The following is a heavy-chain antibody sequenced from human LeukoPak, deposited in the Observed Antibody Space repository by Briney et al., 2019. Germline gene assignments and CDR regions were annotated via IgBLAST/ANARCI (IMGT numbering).Heavy chain of an antibody. CDR1: GYIFTNFY. J-gene: IGHJ5*02. Sequence: ASVKVSCKASGYIFTNFYLHWVRQAPGQGLEWMALINPGGGNIRYARKLQGRVTMTRDTSTTTVYMELSSLRSEDTAVYYCARGGHLRYGDTQNWFDPWGQGTLVTVSS. D-gene: IGHD4-17*01. CDR3: ARGGHLRYGDTQNWFDP. CDR2: INPGGGNI. V-gene: IGHV1-46*04.